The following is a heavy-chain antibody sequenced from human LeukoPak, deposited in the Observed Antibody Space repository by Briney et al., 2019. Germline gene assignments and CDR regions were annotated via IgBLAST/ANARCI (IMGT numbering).Heavy chain of an antibody. D-gene: IGHD3-22*01. CDR2: ISYDGSNK. CDR1: GFTFSSYG. V-gene: IGHV3-30*03. J-gene: IGHJ4*02. Sequence: PGGSLRLSCAASGFTFSSYGMHWVRQAPGKGLEWVAVISYDGSNKYYADSVKGRFTISRDSAKNTLYLQMNSLRAEDTAVYYCARGDADYYDSSGYYYQDYWGQGTLVTVSS. CDR3: ARGDADYYDSSGYYYQDY.